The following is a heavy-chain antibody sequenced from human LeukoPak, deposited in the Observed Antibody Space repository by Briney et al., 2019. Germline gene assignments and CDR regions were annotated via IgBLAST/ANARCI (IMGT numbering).Heavy chain of an antibody. D-gene: IGHD4-11*01. CDR3: ADSNPTHPTDS. Sequence: PGGSLRLSCAASGLTFSTYAMRWVRQAPGKGLEWVSSIGRTGDDTYYADSVKGRFTISRDNSKNTLYLQMNSLRAEDTAVYSCADSNPTHPTDSWGQGTPVTVSS. CDR2: IGRTGDDT. CDR1: GLTFSTYA. V-gene: IGHV3-23*01. J-gene: IGHJ4*02.